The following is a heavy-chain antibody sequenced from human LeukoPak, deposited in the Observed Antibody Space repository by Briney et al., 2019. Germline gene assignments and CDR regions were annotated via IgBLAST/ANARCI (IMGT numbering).Heavy chain of an antibody. CDR2: IYAGDADV. CDR1: GYSFTCFW. CDR3: ARSFSILGSAYHFDN. D-gene: IGHD3-3*01. Sequence: GESLKISCKGSGYSFTCFWTAWVRQTPGKGLQWMGIIYAGDADVRYSPSFEGQVTISVDKSSNTAFLQWRSLKASDTGMYYCARSFSILGSAYHFDNWGQGTLVTVSS. V-gene: IGHV5-51*01. J-gene: IGHJ4*02.